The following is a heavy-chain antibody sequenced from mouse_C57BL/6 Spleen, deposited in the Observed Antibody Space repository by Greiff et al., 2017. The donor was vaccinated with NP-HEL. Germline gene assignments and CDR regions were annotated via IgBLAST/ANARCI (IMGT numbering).Heavy chain of an antibody. Sequence: QVHVKQPGAELVMPGASVKLSCKASGYTFTSYWMHWVKQRPGQGLEWIGEIDPSDSYTNYNQKFKGKSTLTVDKSSSTAYMQLSSLTSEDSAVYYCARDSSGDAMDYWGQGTSVTVSS. J-gene: IGHJ4*01. CDR2: IDPSDSYT. D-gene: IGHD3-2*02. CDR3: ARDSSGDAMDY. CDR1: GYTFTSYW. V-gene: IGHV1-69*01.